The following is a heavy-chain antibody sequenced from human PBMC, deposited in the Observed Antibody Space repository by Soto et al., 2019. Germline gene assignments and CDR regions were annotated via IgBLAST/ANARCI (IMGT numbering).Heavy chain of an antibody. Sequence: QVQLVESGGGVVQPGGSLRLSCAASGFSFSGNSMHWVRQAPGKGLDWVAVIQHDASNIYYADSVKGRFTISRDNSKNTLRLQMNDLTAEDRAVYHCVRVDWGYSFGNGMDGWGQGTTVSVSS. D-gene: IGHD5-18*01. V-gene: IGHV3-30-3*01. CDR3: VRVDWGYSFGNGMDG. CDR2: IQHDASNI. CDR1: GFSFSGNS. J-gene: IGHJ6*02.